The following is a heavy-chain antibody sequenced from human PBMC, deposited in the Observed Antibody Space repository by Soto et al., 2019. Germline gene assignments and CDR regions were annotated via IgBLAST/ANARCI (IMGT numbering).Heavy chain of an antibody. CDR2: IWYDGSNE. V-gene: IGHV3-33*01. CDR1: GFIFSGYG. Sequence: QVQLVESGGGVVQPGRSLRLSCAASGFIFSGYGMHWVRQAPGKGLEWVAVIWYDGSNENYADSVKGRFTISRDNSKNTPYLQMNSLRAEDTAVYYCTRRFSDGWYSDYWGQGTLVTVSS. J-gene: IGHJ4*02. D-gene: IGHD6-19*01. CDR3: TRRFSDGWYSDY.